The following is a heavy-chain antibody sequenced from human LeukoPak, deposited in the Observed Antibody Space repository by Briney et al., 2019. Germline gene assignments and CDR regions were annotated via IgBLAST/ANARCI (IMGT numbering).Heavy chain of an antibody. Sequence: GGSLRLSCAGSGFPFSNYGIHWVRQAPGKGLEWVAVISYDGSNKYYADSVKGRFTISRDNSKNTLYLQMNSLRAEDTAVYYCAKVDSPLEGQWLVSSDAFDXXXQGXXXTVXS. CDR3: AKVDSPLEGQWLVSSDAFDX. J-gene: IGHJ3*02. CDR2: ISYDGSNK. V-gene: IGHV3-30*18. D-gene: IGHD6-19*01. CDR1: GFPFSNYG.